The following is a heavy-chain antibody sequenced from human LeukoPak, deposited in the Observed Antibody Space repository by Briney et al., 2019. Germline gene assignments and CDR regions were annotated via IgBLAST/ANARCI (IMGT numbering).Heavy chain of an antibody. Sequence: PSQTLSLTCTVSGGSISSGGYYWSWIRQHPGKGLEWIGYIYYSGSTYYNPSLKSRVTISVDTSKNQFSLKLSSVTAADTAVHYCARNRGTANWFDPWGQGTLVTVSS. V-gene: IGHV4-31*03. CDR1: GGSISSGGYY. J-gene: IGHJ5*02. CDR2: IYYSGST. CDR3: ARNRGTANWFDP. D-gene: IGHD1-14*01.